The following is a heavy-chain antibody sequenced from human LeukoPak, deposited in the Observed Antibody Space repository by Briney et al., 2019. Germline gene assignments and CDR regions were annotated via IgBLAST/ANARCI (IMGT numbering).Heavy chain of an antibody. Sequence: GASVKVSCKASGYTFTGYYMHWVRQAPGQGLEWMGWINPNSGGTNYAQKFQGRVTMTRDTSISTAYTELSRLRSDDTAVYYCAREIRRTSCAYDYWGQGTLVTVSS. J-gene: IGHJ4*02. CDR1: GYTFTGYY. CDR3: AREIRRTSCAYDY. D-gene: IGHD2-2*01. CDR2: INPNSGGT. V-gene: IGHV1-2*02.